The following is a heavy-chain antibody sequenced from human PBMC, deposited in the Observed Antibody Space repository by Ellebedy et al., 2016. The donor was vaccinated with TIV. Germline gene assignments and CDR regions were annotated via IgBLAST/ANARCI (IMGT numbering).Heavy chain of an antibody. CDR2: ISYSGVGT. V-gene: IGHV3-23*01. J-gene: IGHJ3*01. CDR1: GFTFSGYG. CDR3: ANTWYGRSVDDFDF. Sequence: GESLKISXAASGFTFSGYGMSWVRQAPGKGLEWVSAISYSGVGTHYTDSMKGRFTISRDNSKNTLYLQMNSLRAEDTAVYYCANTWYGRSVDDFDFWGQGTMVTVSS. D-gene: IGHD1-14*01.